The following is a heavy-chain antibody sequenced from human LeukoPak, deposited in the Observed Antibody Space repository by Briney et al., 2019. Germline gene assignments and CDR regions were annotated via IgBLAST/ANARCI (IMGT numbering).Heavy chain of an antibody. D-gene: IGHD2-8*02. V-gene: IGHV4-61*02. CDR2: IYTSGST. Sequence: SETLSLTCTVSGGSISSGSYYWSWLRQPAGKGMEWIGRIYTSGSTNYNPSLKSRVTISVDTSKNQFSLKLSSVTAADTAVYYCARENGGGVVDYWGQGTLVTVSS. J-gene: IGHJ4*02. CDR1: GGSISSGSYY. CDR3: ARENGGGVVDY.